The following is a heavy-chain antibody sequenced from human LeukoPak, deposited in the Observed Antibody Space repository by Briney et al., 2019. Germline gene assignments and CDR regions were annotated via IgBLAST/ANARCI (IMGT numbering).Heavy chain of an antibody. Sequence: SETLSLTCTVSGGSISSSIYYWGWIRQPPGKGLEWIGSIYYSGSTYYNPSLKSRVTISVDTSKNQFSLKLSSVTAADTAVYYCASSISWYFDLWGRGTLVTVSS. V-gene: IGHV4-39*01. CDR2: IYYSGST. D-gene: IGHD3-9*01. J-gene: IGHJ2*01. CDR3: ASSISWYFDL. CDR1: GGSISSSIYY.